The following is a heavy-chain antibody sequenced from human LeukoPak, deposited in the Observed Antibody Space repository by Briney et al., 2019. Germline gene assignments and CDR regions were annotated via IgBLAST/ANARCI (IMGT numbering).Heavy chain of an antibody. CDR3: ARRRLRYFDWTPEYYYYYYMDV. D-gene: IGHD3-9*01. Sequence: PSETLSLTCAVYGGSFSGYYWSWIRQPQGKGLEWTGEINNSGSTNYNPSLKSRVTISVDTSKNQFSLKLSSVTAADTAVYYCARRRLRYFDWTPEYYYYYYMDVWGKGTTVTISS. CDR2: INNSGST. CDR1: GGSFSGYY. V-gene: IGHV4-34*01. J-gene: IGHJ6*03.